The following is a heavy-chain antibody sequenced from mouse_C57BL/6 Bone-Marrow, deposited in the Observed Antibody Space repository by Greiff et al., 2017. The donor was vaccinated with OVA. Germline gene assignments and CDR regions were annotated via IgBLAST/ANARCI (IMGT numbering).Heavy chain of an antibody. CDR3: ARQEITTVEGSWFAY. D-gene: IGHD1-1*01. Sequence: EVKLEESGGDLVKPGGSLKLSCAASGFTFSSYGMSWVRQTPDKRLEWVATISSGGSYTYYPASVKGRFTISRDNAKNTLYLQMSSLKSEDTAMYYCARQEITTVEGSWFAYWGQGTLVTVSA. CDR1: GFTFSSYG. J-gene: IGHJ3*01. CDR2: ISSGGSYT. V-gene: IGHV5-6*02.